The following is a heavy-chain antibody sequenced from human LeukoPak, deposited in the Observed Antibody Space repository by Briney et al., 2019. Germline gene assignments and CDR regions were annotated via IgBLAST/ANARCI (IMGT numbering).Heavy chain of an antibody. CDR3: AKDGDRPGWSYGSGRHGLDY. D-gene: IGHD3-10*01. V-gene: IGHV3-64*01. CDR1: GFTFSSYA. CDR2: ISSNGGST. J-gene: IGHJ4*02. Sequence: GGSLRLSCAASGFTFSSYAMHWVRQAPGKGLEYVSAISSNGGSTYYANSVKGRFTISRDNSKNTLYLQMNSLRAEDTAVYYCAKDGDRPGWSYGSGRHGLDYWGQGTLVTVSS.